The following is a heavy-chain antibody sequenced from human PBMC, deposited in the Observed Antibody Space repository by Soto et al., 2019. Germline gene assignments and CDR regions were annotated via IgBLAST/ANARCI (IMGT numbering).Heavy chain of an antibody. CDR2: IIPIFGTA. D-gene: IGHD3-22*01. Sequence: EASVKVSCKASGGTFSSYAISWVRQAPGQGLEWMGGIIPIFGTANYAQKFQGRVTITADESTSTAYMELSSLRSEDTAVYYCAAKYYYDGIYYFDYWGQGTLGTV. V-gene: IGHV1-69*13. J-gene: IGHJ4*02. CDR3: AAKYYYDGIYYFDY. CDR1: GGTFSSYA.